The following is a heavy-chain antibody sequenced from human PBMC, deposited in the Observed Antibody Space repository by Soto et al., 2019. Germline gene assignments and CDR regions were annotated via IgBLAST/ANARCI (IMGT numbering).Heavy chain of an antibody. D-gene: IGHD3-16*01. Sequence: QVQLQESGPGLVKPSETLSLTCTVSGGSISSYYWSWIRQPPGKGLEWIGYIYYSGSTNYTPSLKXRVTISVATSKTQFSLLLSSGPAADPAVVYCARLWGWTVAYWGQGTLVTVSS. CDR2: IYYSGST. CDR3: ARLWGWTVAY. J-gene: IGHJ4*02. CDR1: GGSISSYY. V-gene: IGHV4-59*08.